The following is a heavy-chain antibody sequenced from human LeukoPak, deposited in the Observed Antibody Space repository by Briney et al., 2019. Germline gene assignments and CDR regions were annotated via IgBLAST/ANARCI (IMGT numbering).Heavy chain of an antibody. Sequence: GGSLRLSCAASGFTFNSYWMHWVRQAPGKGLVWVSRINSDGSSTSYADSVKGRFTISRDNAKNTLYLQMNSLRAEDTAVYYCAREDIVVVPAMGYWGQGTLVTVSS. CDR3: AREDIVVVPAMGY. CDR1: GFTFNSYW. V-gene: IGHV3-74*01. D-gene: IGHD2-2*01. J-gene: IGHJ4*02. CDR2: INSDGSST.